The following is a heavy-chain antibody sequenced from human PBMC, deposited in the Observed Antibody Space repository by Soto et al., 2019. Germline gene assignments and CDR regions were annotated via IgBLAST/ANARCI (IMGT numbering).Heavy chain of an antibody. CDR3: ARGPHVGISTS. V-gene: IGHV1-3*01. J-gene: IGHJ4*02. D-gene: IGHD2-2*01. CDR2: INAGNGNT. CDR1: GYTFTSYA. Sequence: ASVKVSCKASGYTFTSYAMHWVRQAPGQRLEWMGWINAGNGNTKYSQKFQGRVTITRDTSTSTAYMELRSLRSDDTAVYYCARGPHVGISTSWGQGTLVTVSS.